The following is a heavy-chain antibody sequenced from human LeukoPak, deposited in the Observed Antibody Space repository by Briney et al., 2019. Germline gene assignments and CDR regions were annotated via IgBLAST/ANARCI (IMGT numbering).Heavy chain of an antibody. CDR2: IIPIFGIA. CDR1: GGTFTSYA. J-gene: IGHJ5*02. CDR3: AREGGGDYSGSYL. V-gene: IGHV1-69*04. Sequence: GSSVKVSCKASGGTFTSYAISWVRQAPGQGLEWLGRIIPIFGIANYAQKFQGRVTITADKSTSTAYMELSSLRSEDTAVYYCAREGGGDYSGSYLWGQGTLVTVSS. D-gene: IGHD1-26*01.